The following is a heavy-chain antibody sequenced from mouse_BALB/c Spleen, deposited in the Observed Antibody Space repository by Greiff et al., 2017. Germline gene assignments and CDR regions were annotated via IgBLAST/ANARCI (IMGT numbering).Heavy chain of an antibody. J-gene: IGHJ3*01. V-gene: IGHV7-3*02. CDR3: DREGDDDYAWFDY. CDR2: ISNKANGYTT. D-gene: IGHD2-4*01. CDR1: GFTFTDYY. Sequence: EVKLLESGGGLVQPGGSLRLSCATSGFTFTDYYMSWVRQPPGKALEWLGFISNKANGYTTEYSASVKGRFTISRDNSQSILYLQMNTLRAEDSATYYCDREGDDDYAWFDYWGQGTLVTVSA.